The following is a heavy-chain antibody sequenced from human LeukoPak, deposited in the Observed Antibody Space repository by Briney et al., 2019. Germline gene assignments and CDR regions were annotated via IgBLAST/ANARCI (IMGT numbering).Heavy chain of an antibody. CDR1: GGSISSYY. CDR2: IYYSGST. Sequence: SETLSLTCTVSGGSISSYYWSWIRQPPGKGLEWIGYIYYSGSTNYNPSLKSRVTISVDTSKNQFSLKLSSVTAADTAVYYCARLTGYDWESSYDYWGQGTLVTVSS. D-gene: IGHD5-12*01. V-gene: IGHV4-59*01. CDR3: ARLTGYDWESSYDY. J-gene: IGHJ4*02.